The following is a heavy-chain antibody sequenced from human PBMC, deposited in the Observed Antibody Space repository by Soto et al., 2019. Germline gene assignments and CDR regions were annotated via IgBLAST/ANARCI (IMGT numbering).Heavy chain of an antibody. CDR3: ARPPTYLDSNYFDY. J-gene: IGHJ4*02. CDR2: IKQDGSEK. D-gene: IGHD1-26*01. V-gene: IGHV3-7*01. Sequence: GGSLRLSCAASGFTFSSYWMSWVRQAPGKGLEWVANIKQDGSEKYYVDSVKGRFTISRDNAKNSLYLQMNSLRAEDTAVYYCARPPTYLDSNYFDYWGPGPLVTVST. CDR1: GFTFSSYW.